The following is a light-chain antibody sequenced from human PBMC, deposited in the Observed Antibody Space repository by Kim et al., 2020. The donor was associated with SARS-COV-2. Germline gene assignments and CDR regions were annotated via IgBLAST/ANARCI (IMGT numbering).Light chain of an antibody. CDR3: QSYNRDNVI. CDR1: SGSIDDTY. CDR2: EDD. J-gene: IGLJ2*01. V-gene: IGLV6-57*03. Sequence: KTLTISCTRSSGSIDDTYVQWYQQRPGGVPTTVIYEDDQRPSGVSDRFSGSIDNSSNSASLTISGLRTEDEADYYCQSYNRDNVIFGGGTQLTVL.